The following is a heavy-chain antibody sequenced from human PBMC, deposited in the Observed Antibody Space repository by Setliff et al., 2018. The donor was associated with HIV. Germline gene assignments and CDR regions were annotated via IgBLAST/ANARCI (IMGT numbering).Heavy chain of an antibody. CDR1: GYSISSGYY. CDR3: ARLPCSSGWYLDY. J-gene: IGHJ4*02. V-gene: IGHV4-38-2*01. Sequence: SETLSLTCAVSGYSISSGYYWGWIRQPPGKGLEWIGSIYHSESTYYNPSLKSRVTISVDTSKNQFSLKLSSVTAADTAVYYCARLPCSSGWYLDYWGQGTLVTVSS. CDR2: IYHSEST. D-gene: IGHD6-19*01.